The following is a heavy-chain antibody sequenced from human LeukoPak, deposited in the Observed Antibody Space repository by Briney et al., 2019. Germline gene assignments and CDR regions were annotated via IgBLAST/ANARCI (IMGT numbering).Heavy chain of an antibody. J-gene: IGHJ4*02. Sequence: QTGGSLRLSCAASGFTFSSYDMGWVRQAPGKGLEWVSAISGSGGSTYYADSVKGRFTISRDNSKNTLYLQMNSLRAEDTAVYYCAKVSSIMITFGGVIVSPLDYWGQGTLVTVSS. CDR1: GFTFSSYD. D-gene: IGHD3-16*02. CDR3: AKVSSIMITFGGVIVSPLDY. V-gene: IGHV3-23*01. CDR2: ISGSGGST.